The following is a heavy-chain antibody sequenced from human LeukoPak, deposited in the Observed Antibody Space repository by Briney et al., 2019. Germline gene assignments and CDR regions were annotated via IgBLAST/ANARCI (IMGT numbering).Heavy chain of an antibody. CDR2: IYYSGTT. Sequence: PSETLSLTCAVSGGSISSGTYSWSWIRQPPGKGLEWIGYIYYSGTTYYNPSLKSRVTISVDTSKNQFSLKLSSVTAADTAVYYCARGTGTMVRSPVRNYYMDVWGKGTTVTISS. J-gene: IGHJ6*03. CDR3: ARGTGTMVRSPVRNYYMDV. CDR1: GGSISSGTYS. V-gene: IGHV4-30-4*07. D-gene: IGHD3-10*01.